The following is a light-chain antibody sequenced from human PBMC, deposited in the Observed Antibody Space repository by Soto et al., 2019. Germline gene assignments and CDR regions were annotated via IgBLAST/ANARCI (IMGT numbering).Light chain of an antibody. Sequence: QSALTQPASVSGSPGQSITISCTGTSSDVGSYNLVSWYQQHPGKAPKLMIYEGSKRPSGVSNRCSGSKSGNTASLTISGLQAEDEADYYCCSYAGSSTLVFGGGTQLTVL. CDR2: EGS. V-gene: IGLV2-23*01. J-gene: IGLJ3*02. CDR3: CSYAGSSTLV. CDR1: SSDVGSYNL.